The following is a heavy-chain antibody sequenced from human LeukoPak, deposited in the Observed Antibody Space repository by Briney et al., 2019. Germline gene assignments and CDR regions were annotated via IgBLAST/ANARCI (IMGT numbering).Heavy chain of an antibody. CDR1: GFTFSNYG. J-gene: IGHJ4*02. CDR2: IWFDGSNK. Sequence: GGSLTLSCAASGFTFSNYGMHWVRQAPAKGLEWVAVIWFDGSNKYYADSVQGRFTISRDNSKNTVYLQMNSLRVEDTAVYFCARGRSGWDFDYWGQGTLVTVSS. CDR3: ARGRSGWDFDY. V-gene: IGHV3-33*01. D-gene: IGHD1-26*01.